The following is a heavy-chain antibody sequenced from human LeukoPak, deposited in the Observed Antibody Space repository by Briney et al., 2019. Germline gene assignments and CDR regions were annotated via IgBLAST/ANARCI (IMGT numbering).Heavy chain of an antibody. V-gene: IGHV3-30*02. J-gene: IGHJ6*03. CDR2: IRYDGSKK. Sequence: PGGSLRLSCAASGFTFSSYGMNWVRQAPGKGLEWVAFIRYDGSKKYSADSVKGRFTISRDNSKNTLYLQMNSLRAEDTAVYYCARDGQLWPWLSYYYMDVWGKGTTVTVSS. CDR3: ARDGQLWPWLSYYYMDV. CDR1: GFTFSSYG. D-gene: IGHD5-18*01.